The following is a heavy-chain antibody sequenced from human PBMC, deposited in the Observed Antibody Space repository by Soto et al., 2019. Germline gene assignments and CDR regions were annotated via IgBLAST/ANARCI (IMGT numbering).Heavy chain of an antibody. V-gene: IGHV4-34*01. Sequence: PSETLSLTWAVYGGSFSGYFWTWVRQAPGKGLEWIGEINHSGRTNTNPSLKSRISTSVDTSKNQFPLRLSSVTAADTAFYYCARGPRCINTSCSNDFYHFGLDVWGQGTSVT. CDR1: GGSFSGYF. CDR3: ARGPRCINTSCSNDFYHFGLDV. CDR2: INHSGRT. J-gene: IGHJ6*02. D-gene: IGHD2-2*01.